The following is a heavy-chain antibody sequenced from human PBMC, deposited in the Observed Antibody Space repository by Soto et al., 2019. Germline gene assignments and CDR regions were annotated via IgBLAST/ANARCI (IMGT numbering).Heavy chain of an antibody. V-gene: IGHV3-21*01. D-gene: IGHD1-26*01. CDR1: GFTFSGYS. J-gene: IGHJ4*02. CDR3: ARDGIVGTTDFFDH. Sequence: DEQLVESGGGLVKPGGSLRLSCAASGFTFSGYSMNWVRQAPGKGLEWVSSISTTSTYIYYADSVKGRFTVSRDNAKNSLYLQMTSLRAEDTAVYFCARDGIVGTTDFFDHWGQGTLVTVSS. CDR2: ISTTSTYI.